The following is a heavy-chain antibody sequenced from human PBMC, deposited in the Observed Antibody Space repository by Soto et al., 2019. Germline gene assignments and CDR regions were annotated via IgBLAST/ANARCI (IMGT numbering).Heavy chain of an antibody. CDR1: GGSFSGHS. CDR2: INRSGRV. CDR3: STRAYDTNGYYRFDP. J-gene: IGHJ5*01. D-gene: IGHD3-22*01. V-gene: IGHV4-34*01. Sequence: SETLSLTCAVYGGSFSGHSWTWIRQSPGKGLEWIGDINRSGRVNYSPSLKSRVTISLGTSKNQFSLTLSAVTAADTAMYYCSTRAYDTNGYYRFDPWGQGTLVTVSS.